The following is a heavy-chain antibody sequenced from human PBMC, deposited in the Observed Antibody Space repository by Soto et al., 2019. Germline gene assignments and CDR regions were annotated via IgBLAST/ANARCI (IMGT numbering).Heavy chain of an antibody. V-gene: IGHV3-33*01. Sequence: HPGGSLRLSCAASRFTFNTYGMHWVRQAPGKGLEWVAVIWFDGSRTYYAESVKGRFTISRDNSKNSLYLDMDSLRGEDTAIYYCARDMSALVGAYFYGMDVWGQGTTVTVSS. CDR2: IWFDGSRT. J-gene: IGHJ6*02. CDR1: RFTFNTYG. D-gene: IGHD3-16*01. CDR3: ARDMSALVGAYFYGMDV.